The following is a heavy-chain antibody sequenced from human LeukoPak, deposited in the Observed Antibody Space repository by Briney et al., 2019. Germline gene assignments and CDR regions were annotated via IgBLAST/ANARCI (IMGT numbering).Heavy chain of an antibody. CDR3: ARGYFPYSSGWYYYY. Sequence: SETLSLTCAVYGGSFSGYCWSWIRQPPGKGLEWIGEINHSGSTNYNPSLKSRVTISVDTSKNQFSLKLSSVTAADTAVYYCARGYFPYSSGWYYYYWGQGTLVTVSS. CDR1: GGSFSGYC. J-gene: IGHJ4*02. CDR2: INHSGST. V-gene: IGHV4-34*01. D-gene: IGHD6-19*01.